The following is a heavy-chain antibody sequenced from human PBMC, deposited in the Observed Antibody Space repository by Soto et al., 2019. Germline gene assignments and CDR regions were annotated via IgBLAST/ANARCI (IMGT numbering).Heavy chain of an antibody. CDR3: ARKYYYGAGTLDY. Sequence: RESLKISCKGSGYTFTNYWIGWVRQMPGKGLEWMGIIYPGDSETRYSPSFQGQVTMSADKSISTAYLQWSSLKASDSAMYYCARKYYYGAGTLDYWGQGTLVTVSS. V-gene: IGHV5-51*01. CDR1: GYTFTNYW. CDR2: IYPGDSET. D-gene: IGHD3-10*01. J-gene: IGHJ4*02.